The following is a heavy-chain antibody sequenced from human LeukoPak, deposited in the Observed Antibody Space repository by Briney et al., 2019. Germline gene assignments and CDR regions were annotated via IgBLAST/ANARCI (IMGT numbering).Heavy chain of an antibody. CDR3: ALNRGSGWYFHY. CDR2: ILYDGSNK. Sequence: PGGSLRLSGAASGFTFSSYAMYWVRQAPGKGLKWVATILYDGSNKYYVDSVKGRFTISRDNSKNTLYLQMNSLRAEDTAVYYCALNRGSGWYFHYWGQGTLVTVSS. CDR1: GFTFSSYA. D-gene: IGHD6-19*01. V-gene: IGHV3-30*04. J-gene: IGHJ4*02.